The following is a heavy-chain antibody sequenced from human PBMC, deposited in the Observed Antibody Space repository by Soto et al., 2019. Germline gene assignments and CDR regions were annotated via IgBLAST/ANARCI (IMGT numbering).Heavy chain of an antibody. J-gene: IGHJ3*02. Sequence: GESLKISCKGSGYSFTSYWIGWVRQMPGKGLEWMGIIYPGDSDTRYSPSFQGQVTIPADKSISPAYLQWSSLKASDTAMYYCARTNRIGIVVVPAAMSAFDIWGQGTMVTVSS. V-gene: IGHV5-51*01. CDR1: GYSFTSYW. CDR3: ARTNRIGIVVVPAAMSAFDI. CDR2: IYPGDSDT. D-gene: IGHD2-2*01.